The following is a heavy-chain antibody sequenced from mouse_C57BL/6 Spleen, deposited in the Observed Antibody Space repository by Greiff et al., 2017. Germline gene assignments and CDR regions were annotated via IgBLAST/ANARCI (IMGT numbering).Heavy chain of an antibody. V-gene: IGHV1-81*01. CDR2: IYPRSGNT. J-gene: IGHJ3*01. Sequence: VKLMESGAELARPGASVKLSCKASGYTFTSYGISWVKQRTGQGLEWIGEIYPRSGNTYYNEKFKGKATLTADKSSSTAYMELRSLTSEDSAVYFCAREEDYDVAWFADWGQGTLVTVSA. D-gene: IGHD2-4*01. CDR1: GYTFTSYG. CDR3: AREEDYDVAWFAD.